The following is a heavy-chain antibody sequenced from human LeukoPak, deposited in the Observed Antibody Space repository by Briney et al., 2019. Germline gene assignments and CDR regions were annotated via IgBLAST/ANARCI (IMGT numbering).Heavy chain of an antibody. CDR1: GVTFSSYA. J-gene: IGHJ4*02. CDR2: IFYIFGNK. Sequence: VGSLKVSCKASGVTFSSYAIRWVRQAPGQGLEWMAVIFYIFGNKYYAENFKGRFTITADESTNTAYLELSSLGSEDTAVYYCSSGPYAFDYWGQGTLVTVSS. V-gene: IGHV1-69*01. CDR3: SSGPYAFDY.